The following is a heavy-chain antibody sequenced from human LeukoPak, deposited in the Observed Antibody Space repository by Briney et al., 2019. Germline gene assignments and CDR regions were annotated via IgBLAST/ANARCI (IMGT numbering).Heavy chain of an antibody. CDR2: IYSGGST. J-gene: IGHJ4*02. Sequence: GGSLRLSCAVSGFTVSGNYMSWVRQAPGKELEWVSVIYSGGSTHYADSVKGRFTISRDNAKNSLYLQMNSLRAEDTAVYYCAKLEEDYYYCSSTSCQDYFDYWGQGTLVTVSS. D-gene: IGHD2-2*01. V-gene: IGHV3-53*01. CDR1: GFTVSGNY. CDR3: AKLEEDYYYCSSTSCQDYFDY.